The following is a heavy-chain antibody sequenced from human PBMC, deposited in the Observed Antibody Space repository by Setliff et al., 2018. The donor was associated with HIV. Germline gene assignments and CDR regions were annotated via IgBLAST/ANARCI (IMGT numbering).Heavy chain of an antibody. CDR2: IYHTGAT. CDR1: GGSISSDDHY. D-gene: IGHD6-25*01. CDR3: ARMSISASVYFDY. J-gene: IGHJ4*01. V-gene: IGHV4-30-4*01. Sequence: SETLSLTCTVSGGSISSDDHYWSWIRQPPGKGLEWIGYIYHTGATYYKSSLESRLTISVDTSKNQFSLKLNSVTAADTAVYFCARMSISASVYFDYWGQDPRSPSPQ.